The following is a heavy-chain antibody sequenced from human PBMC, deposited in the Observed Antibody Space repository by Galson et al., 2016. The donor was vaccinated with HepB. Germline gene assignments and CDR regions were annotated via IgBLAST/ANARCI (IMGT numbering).Heavy chain of an antibody. CDR2: INPNSDST. D-gene: IGHD4-17*01. CDR1: GYTFTDYY. CDR3: ARQVTTYSDGHYDI. J-gene: IGHJ3*02. V-gene: IGHV1-2*04. Sequence: SVKVSCKASGYTFTDYYIHWLRQAPGQGLEWMGWINPNSDSTNYAHKFQGWLTMTRDTSINTAYMALSRLRSDDTAVYYCARQVTTYSDGHYDIWGQGTMVTVSS.